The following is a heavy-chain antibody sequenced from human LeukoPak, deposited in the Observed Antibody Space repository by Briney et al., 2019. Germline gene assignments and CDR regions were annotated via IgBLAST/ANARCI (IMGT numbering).Heavy chain of an antibody. V-gene: IGHV1-18*01. CDR3: ARGPSSSWLPYYYYYMDV. J-gene: IGHJ6*03. Sequence: ASVKVSCKASGYTFPTFAIHWVRQAPGQRPEWMGWISAYNGNTNYAQKLQGRVTMTTDTSTSTAYMELRSLRSDDTAVYYCARGPSSSWLPYYYYYMDVWGKGTTVTISS. D-gene: IGHD6-13*01. CDR1: GYTFPTFA. CDR2: ISAYNGNT.